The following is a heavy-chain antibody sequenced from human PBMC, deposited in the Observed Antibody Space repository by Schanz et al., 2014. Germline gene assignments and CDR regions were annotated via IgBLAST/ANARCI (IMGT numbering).Heavy chain of an antibody. V-gene: IGHV3-53*01. CDR2: MYINSGST. CDR3: ARYNSGHSDY. J-gene: IGHJ4*02. D-gene: IGHD6-19*01. CDR1: GFTVNTNY. Sequence: EVQLVESGGGLIQPGGSLRLSCAVSGFTVNTNYMSWVRQAPGKGLEWISSMYINSGSTQYADSVKGRFIISGDSSKNTLFLQMNSLRAEDTAVYDCARYNSGHSDYWGQGTLVTVSS.